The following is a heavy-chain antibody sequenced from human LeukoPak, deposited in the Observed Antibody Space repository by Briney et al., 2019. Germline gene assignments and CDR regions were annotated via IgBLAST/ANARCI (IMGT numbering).Heavy chain of an antibody. CDR1: DFTFSSHW. CDR2: LSGDGITT. D-gene: IGHD6-13*01. V-gene: IGHV3-74*01. Sequence: PGGSLRLSCAASDFTFSSHWMYWVRQAPGKGLVWVARLSGDGITTRHADSVKGRFTISRDNAKNTLYLQMNSLRVEDTALYYCARGIASSRSVAIDLWGQGTLVAVLS. CDR3: ARGIASSRSVAIDL. J-gene: IGHJ4*02.